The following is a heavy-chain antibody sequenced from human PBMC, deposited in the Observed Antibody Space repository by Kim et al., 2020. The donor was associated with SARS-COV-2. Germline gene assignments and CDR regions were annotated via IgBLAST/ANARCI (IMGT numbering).Heavy chain of an antibody. D-gene: IGHD3-10*01. CDR3: ARTMVRGVITYYHYYIDV. CDR2: INQSGST. Sequence: SETLSLTCAVYDGSFSGYHWTWIRQPPGKGLEWIGEINQSGSTHYNPSLKSRVTISFHPSKDQFTLKLFSVTAADSAVYYCARTMVRGVITYYHYYIDV. V-gene: IGHV4-34*01. CDR1: DGSFSGYH. J-gene: IGHJ6*03.